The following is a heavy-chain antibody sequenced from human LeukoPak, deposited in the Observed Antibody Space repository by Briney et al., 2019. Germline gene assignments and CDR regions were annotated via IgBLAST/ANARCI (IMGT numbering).Heavy chain of an antibody. Sequence: SETLSLTCTVSGGSISSYYWSWIRQPAGKGLEWIGRIYTSGSINYNPSLKSRVTMSVDTSKNQFSLKLSSVTAADTAVYYCARDRIAVADPPNWFDPWGQGILVTVSS. CDR1: GGSISSYY. V-gene: IGHV4-4*07. CDR2: IYTSGSI. D-gene: IGHD6-19*01. CDR3: ARDRIAVADPPNWFDP. J-gene: IGHJ5*02.